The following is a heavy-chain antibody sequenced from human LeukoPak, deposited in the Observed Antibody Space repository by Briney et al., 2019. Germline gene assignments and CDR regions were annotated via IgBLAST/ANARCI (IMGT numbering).Heavy chain of an antibody. Sequence: GGSLRLSCAASGFTFSSYAMSWVRQAPGKGLEWVSAISGSGGGTYYADSVKGRFSISRDNSKNTLDLQMNSLRAEDTAVYYSAKGASGNSMWYFDYWGQGTLVTVSS. J-gene: IGHJ4*02. CDR3: AKGASGNSMWYFDY. CDR2: ISGSGGGT. D-gene: IGHD1-26*01. CDR1: GFTFSSYA. V-gene: IGHV3-23*01.